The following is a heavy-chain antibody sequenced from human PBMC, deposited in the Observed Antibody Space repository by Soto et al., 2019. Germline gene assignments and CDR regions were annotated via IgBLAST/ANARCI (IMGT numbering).Heavy chain of an antibody. CDR2: IYYSGST. CDR1: GGSSGGVGYY. Sequence: SQTLSLTCTVSGGSSGGVGYYCSCIRQHPGKGLEWIGYIYYSGSTYYNPSLKSRVTISIDTSKNQFSLKLSSVTAADTAVYYCARNEVYYDSSGYFYYYYGMDVWGQGTTVTVSS. J-gene: IGHJ6*02. D-gene: IGHD3-22*01. V-gene: IGHV4-31*03. CDR3: ARNEVYYDSSGYFYYYYGMDV.